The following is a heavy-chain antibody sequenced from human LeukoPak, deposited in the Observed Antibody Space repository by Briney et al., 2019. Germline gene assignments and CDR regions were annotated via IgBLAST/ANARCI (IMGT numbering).Heavy chain of an antibody. J-gene: IGHJ3*02. Sequence: SETLSLTCAVSGYSISSGYYWGWIRQPPGQGLEWIGSIYHSGSTYYNPSLKSRVTISVDTSKNQFPLKLSSVTAADTAVYYCATAESLDAFDIWGQGTMVTVSS. CDR1: GYSISSGYY. CDR3: ATAESLDAFDI. CDR2: IYHSGST. V-gene: IGHV4-38-2*01.